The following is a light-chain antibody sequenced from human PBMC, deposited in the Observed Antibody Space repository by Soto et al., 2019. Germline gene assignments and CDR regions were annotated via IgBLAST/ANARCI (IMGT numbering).Light chain of an antibody. CDR1: QDINNY. J-gene: IGKJ5*01. CDR2: AAS. Sequence: DIQMTQSPSSLSASLGDRVTITCRASQDINNYLAWFQQKPGKAPKSLSYAASTLQSGVPSKFSGSGSGTDFTLTISSLQPEDFAVYYCQQYNRYPITFGQGTRLEIK. CDR3: QQYNRYPIT. V-gene: IGKV1-16*02.